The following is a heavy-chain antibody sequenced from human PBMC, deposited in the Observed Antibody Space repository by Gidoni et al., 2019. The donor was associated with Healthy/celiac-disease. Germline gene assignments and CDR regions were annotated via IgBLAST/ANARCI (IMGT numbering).Heavy chain of an antibody. CDR2: ISGSGGST. J-gene: IGHJ4*02. D-gene: IGHD2-2*01. V-gene: IGHV3-23*01. CDR3: AKSAYPGLVVVPAAQGGDFDY. Sequence: EVQLLESGGGLVQPGGSQRLSCAAAGFTFSSYAMSWVRQAPGKGLEWVSAISGSGGSTYYADSVRGRFTISRDNSKNTLYLQMNSLRAEDTAVYYCAKSAYPGLVVVPAAQGGDFDYWGQGTLVTVSS. CDR1: GFTFSSYA.